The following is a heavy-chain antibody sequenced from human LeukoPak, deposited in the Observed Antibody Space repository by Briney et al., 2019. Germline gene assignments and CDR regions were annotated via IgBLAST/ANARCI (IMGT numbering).Heavy chain of an antibody. CDR3: ARDNYDSSGYYFD. V-gene: IGHV3-48*03. D-gene: IGHD3-22*01. CDR2: ISSSGSTI. CDR1: GFTFSSYA. Sequence: GGSLRLSCAASGFTFSSYAMNWVRQAPGKGLEWVSCISSSGSTIYYADSVKVRFTISRDNAKNSLYLQMNRLRAEDTAVYYCARDNYDSSGYYFDWGQGTLVTVSS. J-gene: IGHJ4*02.